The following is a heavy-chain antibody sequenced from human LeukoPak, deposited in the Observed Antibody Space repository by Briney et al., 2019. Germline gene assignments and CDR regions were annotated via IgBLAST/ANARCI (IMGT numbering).Heavy chain of an antibody. CDR2: ISYDGSNK. D-gene: IGHD6-13*01. CDR3: ARDQPHSWYGAFDAFGI. CDR1: GFTFSSYA. V-gene: IGHV3-30-3*01. Sequence: PGGSLRLSCAASGFTFSSYAMHWVRQAPGKGLEWVAVISYDGSNKYYADSVKGRFTISRDNAKNSLYLQMNSLRAEDTAVYYCARDQPHSWYGAFDAFGIWGQGTMVTVSS. J-gene: IGHJ3*02.